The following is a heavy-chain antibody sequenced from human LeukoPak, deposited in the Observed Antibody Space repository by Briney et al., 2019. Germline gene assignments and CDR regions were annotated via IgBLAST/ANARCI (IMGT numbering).Heavy chain of an antibody. J-gene: IGHJ4*02. D-gene: IGHD6-19*01. Sequence: GASVNVSCKASGYSFTTYGLSWVRQAPAQGLEWMGWISVHNGKTNYAQSLQGRVTMSTDTSTSTVYMELRSLRSDDTAVYYCARETEVAGSFGYWGQGTLVTVSS. V-gene: IGHV1-18*04. CDR1: GYSFTTYG. CDR3: ARETEVAGSFGY. CDR2: ISVHNGKT.